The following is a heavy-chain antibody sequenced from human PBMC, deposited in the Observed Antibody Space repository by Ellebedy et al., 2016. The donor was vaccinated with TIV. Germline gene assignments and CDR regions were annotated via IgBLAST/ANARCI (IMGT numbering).Heavy chain of an antibody. CDR2: ISYDGSNK. J-gene: IGHJ4*02. CDR1: GFTFSSYA. Sequence: PGGSLRLSCAASGFTFSSYAMHWVRQAPGKGLEWVAVISYDGSNKYYADSVKGRFTISRDNSKNTLYLQMNSLRAEDTAVYYGAAGLGPMERLDYWGQGTLVTVSS. V-gene: IGHV3-30*01. D-gene: IGHD1-1*01. CDR3: AAGLGPMERLDY.